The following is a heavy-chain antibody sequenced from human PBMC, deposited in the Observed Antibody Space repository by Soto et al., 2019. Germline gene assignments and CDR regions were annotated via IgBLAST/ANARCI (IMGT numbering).Heavy chain of an antibody. V-gene: IGHV3-9*01. CDR2: ISWNGAAT. Sequence: EAQLVESGGGLVQPGRSLRLSCVASGFTFDDYAIHWVRQAPGKGLEWVSGISWNGAATGYADSVKGRFTISRDNAKKSLYLQMSSLRNEDTAIYYCANLPLYGSGFDCWGQGTLVTVSS. D-gene: IGHD3-10*01. J-gene: IGHJ4*02. CDR3: ANLPLYGSGFDC. CDR1: GFTFDDYA.